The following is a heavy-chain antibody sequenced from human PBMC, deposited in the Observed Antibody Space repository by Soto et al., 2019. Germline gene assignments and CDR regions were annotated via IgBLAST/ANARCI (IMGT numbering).Heavy chain of an antibody. CDR2: IIPIFGTA. Sequence: QVQLVQSGAEVKKPGSSVKVSCKASGGTFSSYAISWVRQAPGQGLEWMGGIIPIFGTANYAQKFQGRVTITADKSTSTAYMELSSRRSEDTAVYYCESVMTTVTDLNDYWGQGPLVTVSS. D-gene: IGHD4-17*01. V-gene: IGHV1-69*06. CDR1: GGTFSSYA. J-gene: IGHJ4*02. CDR3: ESVMTTVTDLNDY.